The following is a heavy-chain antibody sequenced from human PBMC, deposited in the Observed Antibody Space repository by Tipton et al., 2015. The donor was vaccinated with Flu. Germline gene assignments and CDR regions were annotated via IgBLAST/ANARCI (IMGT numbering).Heavy chain of an antibody. V-gene: IGHV3-74*03. Sequence: SLRLSCAASGFDFNNYVMHWVRQVPGKGLVWVSRISHDGTIKTFADSVRGRFTVSRDNTKKLMYLQMNSLSPEDTAMYYCVTDLNLIIFEYWGQGTLVTVSS. CDR1: GFDFNNYV. J-gene: IGHJ4*02. CDR2: ISHDGTIK. CDR3: VTDLNLIIFEY.